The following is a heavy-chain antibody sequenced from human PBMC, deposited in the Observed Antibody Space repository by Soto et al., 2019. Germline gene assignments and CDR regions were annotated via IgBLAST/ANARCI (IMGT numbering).Heavy chain of an antibody. Sequence: PGGSLRLSCAASGFTFSSYAMSWVRQAPGKGLEWVSAISGSGGSTYYADSVKGRFTISRDNSKNTLYLQMNSLRAEDTAVYYCAKDLISVAGTYYYYYGMDVWGQGNTVTVSS. CDR3: AKDLISVAGTYYYYYGMDV. J-gene: IGHJ6*02. D-gene: IGHD6-19*01. V-gene: IGHV3-23*01. CDR2: ISGSGGST. CDR1: GFTFSSYA.